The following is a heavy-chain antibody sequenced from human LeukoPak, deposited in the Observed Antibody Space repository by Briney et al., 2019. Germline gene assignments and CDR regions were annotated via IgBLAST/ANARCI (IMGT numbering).Heavy chain of an antibody. CDR1: GFSLSTSGVG. CDR2: IYWNDDR. V-gene: IGHV2-5*01. J-gene: IGHJ4*02. CDR3: ARSPPVKWFGQQYLDY. D-gene: IGHD3-10*01. Sequence: VSGPTLVKPTQTLTLNCTFSGFSLSTSGVGVGWIRQPPGKALEWLALIYWNDDRRYSTSLQSRLTITKDTSKNEVVLTMTNMDPVDTATYFCARSPPVKWFGQQYLDYWGQGALVTVSS.